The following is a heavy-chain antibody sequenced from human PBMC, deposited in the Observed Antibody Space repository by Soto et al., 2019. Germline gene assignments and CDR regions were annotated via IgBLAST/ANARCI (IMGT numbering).Heavy chain of an antibody. Sequence: PGKGLEWVGRIKSKTDGGTTDYAAPVKGRFTISRDDSKNTLYLQMNSLKTEDTAVYYCTTDIVVVPAAILVEASDYWGQGTLVTVSS. V-gene: IGHV3-15*01. CDR3: TTDIVVVPAAILVEASDY. CDR2: IKSKTDGGTT. D-gene: IGHD2-2*01. J-gene: IGHJ4*02.